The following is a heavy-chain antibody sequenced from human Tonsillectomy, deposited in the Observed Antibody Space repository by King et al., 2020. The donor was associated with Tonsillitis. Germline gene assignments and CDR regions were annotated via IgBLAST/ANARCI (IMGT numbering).Heavy chain of an antibody. J-gene: IGHJ6*02. Sequence: VQLVESGGGLLQPGRSLRLSCAASGFTFDDYAMHWVWQAPGKDLEWVSGISWNSGSIGYAESVKCRFTIARDNTKNSLYLQMNSMRAEDTALYYCAKDIYLRYSRSSGGMDVWGQGTTVTVSS. CDR1: GFTFDDYA. V-gene: IGHV3-9*01. CDR3: AKDIYLRYSRSSGGMDV. D-gene: IGHD6-6*01. CDR2: ISWNSGSI.